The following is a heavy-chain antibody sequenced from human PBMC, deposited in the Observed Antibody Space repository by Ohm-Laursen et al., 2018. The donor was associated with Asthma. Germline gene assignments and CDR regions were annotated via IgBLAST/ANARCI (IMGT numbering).Heavy chain of an antibody. CDR2: IIPLFGLP. D-gene: IGHD2-21*01. J-gene: IGHJ4*02. CDR3: VRDVVDRFDY. V-gene: IGHV1-69*10. CDR1: GGNFDTYA. Sequence: AASVKVSCKTSGGNFDTYAITWVRQAPGQGLEWVGVIIPLFGLPKYAQKFKGRVTITADKSTSTAYMELRSLTSDDTAVYYCVRDVVDRFDYWGQGSLVIVSS.